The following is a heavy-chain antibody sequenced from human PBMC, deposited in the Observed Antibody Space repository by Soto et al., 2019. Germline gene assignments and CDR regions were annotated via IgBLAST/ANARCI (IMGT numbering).Heavy chain of an antibody. CDR2: ISYDGSNK. D-gene: IGHD6-19*01. J-gene: IGHJ6*02. V-gene: IGHV3-30-3*01. CDR3: ARDDMRTIAVAGLYYYGMDV. Sequence: QVQLVESGGGVVQPGRSLRLSCAASGFTFSSYAMHWVRQAPGKGLEWVAVISYDGSNKYYADSVKGRFTISRDNSKNTLYLQMNSLRAEDTAVYYCARDDMRTIAVAGLYYYGMDVCGQGTTVTVSS. CDR1: GFTFSSYA.